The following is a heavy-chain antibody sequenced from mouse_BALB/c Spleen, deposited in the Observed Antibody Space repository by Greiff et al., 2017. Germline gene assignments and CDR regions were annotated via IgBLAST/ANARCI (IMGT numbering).Heavy chain of an antibody. Sequence: VQLQQSGAVLVKPGASVKLSCTASGFTFTDSYMHWVKQRPGQGLEWIGRIDPANGNTKYDPKFQGQATITADTSSNTAYLQLSSLTSEDTAVYDCARGNGDYAGFAYWGQGTLVTGSA. J-gene: IGHJ3*01. CDR2: IDPANGNT. D-gene: IGHD2-13*01. CDR1: GFTFTDSY. V-gene: IGHV14-3*02. CDR3: ARGNGDYAGFAY.